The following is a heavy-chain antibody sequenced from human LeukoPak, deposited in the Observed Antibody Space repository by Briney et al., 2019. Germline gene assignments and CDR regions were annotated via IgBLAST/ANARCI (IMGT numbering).Heavy chain of an antibody. CDR3: AKDMMAPRGQWLGGDAFDI. CDR2: ISWNSGSI. J-gene: IGHJ3*02. CDR1: GFTFDDYA. D-gene: IGHD6-19*01. V-gene: IGHV3-9*01. Sequence: SGGSLRLSCAASGFTFDDYAMHWVRQAPGKGLEWVSGISWNSGSIGYADSVKGRFTISRDNAKNSLYLQMNSLRAEDTALYYCAKDMMAPRGQWLGGDAFDIWGQGTMVTVSS.